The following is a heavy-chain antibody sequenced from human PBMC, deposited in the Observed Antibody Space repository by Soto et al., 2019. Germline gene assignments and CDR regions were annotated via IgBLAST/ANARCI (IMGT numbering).Heavy chain of an antibody. V-gene: IGHV4-61*08. CDR1: GGSVNNNDYC. J-gene: IGHJ5*02. CDR3: ARRVTYCSSTSCYFWSSIGENWFDP. CDR2: ICYNGNT. Sequence: SETLSLTCTVSGGSVNNNDYCWTWIRQPPGKGLVWIGNICYNGNTKYNPSLESRVTISVDTSRNQFSLKLTSVTAADTAVFYCARRVTYCSSTSCYFWSSIGENWFDPWGQGTLVTVSS. D-gene: IGHD2-2*01.